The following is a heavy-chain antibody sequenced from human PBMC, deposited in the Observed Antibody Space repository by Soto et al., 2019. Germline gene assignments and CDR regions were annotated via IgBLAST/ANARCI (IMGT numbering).Heavy chain of an antibody. CDR2: ISADGART. J-gene: IGHJ4*02. Sequence: GGSLRLSCAASGFTFSSYSMTWVRQGPEKGLEWVSEISADGARTYYADSVKGRFTVSRDNSKNTVYLQMNSLRAEDTAVYYCAQKFDYWGQGTLVTVSS. CDR1: GFTFSSYS. V-gene: IGHV3-23*01. CDR3: AQKFDY.